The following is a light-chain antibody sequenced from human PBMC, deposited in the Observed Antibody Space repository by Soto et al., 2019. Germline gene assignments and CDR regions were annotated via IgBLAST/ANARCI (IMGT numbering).Light chain of an antibody. CDR2: DNN. Sequence: QSVLTQPPSVSASPGQRVTISCSGSSSNIGNNYVSWYRQLPGKAPKLLIYDNNRRPSGISDRFSGSKSGTSATLAITGLQAGDEADYYCGTWDSSLNGFVFGGGTKLTVL. CDR1: SSNIGNNY. J-gene: IGLJ2*01. CDR3: GTWDSSLNGFV. V-gene: IGLV1-51*01.